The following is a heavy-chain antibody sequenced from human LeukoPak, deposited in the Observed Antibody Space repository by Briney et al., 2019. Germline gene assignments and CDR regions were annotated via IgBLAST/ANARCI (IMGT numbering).Heavy chain of an antibody. J-gene: IGHJ4*02. V-gene: IGHV4-59*08. CDR2: IYYSGST. Sequence: NSSETLSLTCTVSGGSISSYFWSWIRQPPGKGLEWIGYIYYSGSTNYNPSLKSRVTISVDTSKNQFSLKLSSVTAADTAVYYCARLPGATSNVDYWGREPWSPSPQ. D-gene: IGHD1-26*01. CDR3: ARLPGATSNVDY. CDR1: GGSISSYF.